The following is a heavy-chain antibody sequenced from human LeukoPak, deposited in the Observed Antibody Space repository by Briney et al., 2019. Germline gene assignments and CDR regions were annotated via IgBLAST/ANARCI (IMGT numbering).Heavy chain of an antibody. J-gene: IGHJ4*02. Sequence: SGGSLRLSCAASGFTFSSYWMHWVRQAPGKGLVWVSRINSDGSSTSYADSVKGRFTISRDNAKNTLYLQMNSLRAEDTAVYYCAREDPGYSYGSVYWGQGTLVTVSS. CDR1: GFTFSSYW. V-gene: IGHV3-74*01. CDR3: AREDPGYSYGSVY. CDR2: INSDGSST. D-gene: IGHD5-18*01.